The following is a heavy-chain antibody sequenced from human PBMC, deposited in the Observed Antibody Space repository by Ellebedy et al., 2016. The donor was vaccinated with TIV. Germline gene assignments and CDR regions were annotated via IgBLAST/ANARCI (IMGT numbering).Heavy chain of an antibody. V-gene: IGHV4-30-4*01. CDR3: ARAVWFREFGLDY. J-gene: IGHJ4*02. CDR1: GGSISSDDYY. Sequence: SETLSLXXTVSGGSISSDDYYWTWIRQPPGKGLEWIGYIYYSGSAYYNPSLKSRLTMSVDTSKNQFSLKLSSVTDADTAVYYCARAVWFREFGLDYWGQGTLVTVSS. D-gene: IGHD3-10*01. CDR2: IYYSGSA.